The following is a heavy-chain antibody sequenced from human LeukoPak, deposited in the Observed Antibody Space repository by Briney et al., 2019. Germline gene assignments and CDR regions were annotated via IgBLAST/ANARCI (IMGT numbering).Heavy chain of an antibody. CDR2: INPNSGVT. CDR3: ARGRGYSYSWFDP. D-gene: IGHD5-18*01. CDR1: EYTFVGHY. Sequence: ASVKVSRKASEYTFVGHYMHWVRQAPGQGLEWMGWINPNSGVTTYAQKFQGRVTMTRDTSISTAYMKLSRLSSDDTAVYYCARGRGYSYSWFDPWGQGTLVTVSS. V-gene: IGHV1-2*02. J-gene: IGHJ5*02.